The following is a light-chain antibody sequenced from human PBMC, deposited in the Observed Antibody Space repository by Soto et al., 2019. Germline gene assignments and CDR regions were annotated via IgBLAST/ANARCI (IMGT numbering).Light chain of an antibody. Sequence: QSALTQPPSASGSPGQSVTISCTGTSSDVGGYNYVSWYQQHPGKAPKLMIYDVIKRPSGVPDRFSGSKSDNTASLTVSGLHAGDEADYYCTSYAGSNNFVFGTGTKLTVL. CDR1: SSDVGGYNY. CDR2: DVI. J-gene: IGLJ1*01. V-gene: IGLV2-8*01. CDR3: TSYAGSNNFV.